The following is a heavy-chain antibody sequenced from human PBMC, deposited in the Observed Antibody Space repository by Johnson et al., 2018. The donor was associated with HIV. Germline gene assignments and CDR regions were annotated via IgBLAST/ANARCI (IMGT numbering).Heavy chain of an antibody. CDR1: GFTFSNYA. Sequence: VQLVESGGGFVQPGGSLRLSCAASGFTFSNYAMGWVRQAPGKGLEWVSSISGSGGAVYFADSVKGRFTISRDNSKNTLYLQMNSLRAEDTAVYYCAKGRWEATTYDDAFDIWGQGTMVTVSS. CDR3: AKGRWEATTYDDAFDI. J-gene: IGHJ3*02. V-gene: IGHV3-23*04. D-gene: IGHD1-26*01. CDR2: ISGSGGAV.